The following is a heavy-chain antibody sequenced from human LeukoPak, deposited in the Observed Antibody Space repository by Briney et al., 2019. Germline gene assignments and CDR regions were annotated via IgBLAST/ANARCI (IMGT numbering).Heavy chain of an antibody. CDR2: IYYSGST. D-gene: IGHD6-6*01. J-gene: IGHJ4*02. Sequence: PSETLSLTCTVSGGSISSSSHYWGWTRQPPGKGLEWIGSIYYSGSTYYNPSLKSRVTISVDTSKTQFSLKLSPVTAADTAVYYCARVYSPLVGFDYWGQGTLVTVSS. CDR3: ARVYSPLVGFDY. V-gene: IGHV4-39*07. CDR1: GGSISSSSHY.